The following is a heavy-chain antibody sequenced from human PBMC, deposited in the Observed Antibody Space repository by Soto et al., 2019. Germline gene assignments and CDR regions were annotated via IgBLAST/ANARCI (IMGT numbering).Heavy chain of an antibody. CDR3: ARSRLRGVMAYGMDV. CDR2: IYYSGST. V-gene: IGHV4-61*01. Sequence: SSETLSLTCTVSGGSVSSGSYYWSWIRQPPGKGLEWIGYIYYSGSTNYSPSLKSRVTISVDMSKNQFSLKLSSVTAADTAVYYCARSRLRGVMAYGMDVWGQGTTVTVSS. D-gene: IGHD3-10*01. J-gene: IGHJ6*02. CDR1: GGSVSSGSYY.